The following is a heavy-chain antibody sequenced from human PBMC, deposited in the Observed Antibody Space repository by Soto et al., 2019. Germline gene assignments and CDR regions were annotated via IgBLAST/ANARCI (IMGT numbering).Heavy chain of an antibody. CDR3: ATYYFGSGSYYRFDN. Sequence: VQSGGEVKKPGASGRVSCKASGYAFSFGFSWVRQAPGQGLEWMGWISASDGSTNSAPRFRGRITLTTETSTNTAYMDLLRLTSHDTAVYFCATYYFGSGSYYRFDNWGQGTLVTVSS. V-gene: IGHV1-18*01. CDR2: ISASDGST. D-gene: IGHD3-10*01. J-gene: IGHJ4*02. CDR1: GYAFSFG.